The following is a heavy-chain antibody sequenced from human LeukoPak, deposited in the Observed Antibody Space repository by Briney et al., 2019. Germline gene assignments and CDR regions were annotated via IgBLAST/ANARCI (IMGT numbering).Heavy chain of an antibody. V-gene: IGHV3-30*18. Sequence: PGGSLRLSCAASGFTFSSYGMHWVRQAPGKGLEWVAVISYDGSNKYYADSVKGRFTISRDNSKNTLYLQMNSLRAEDTAVYYCAKEGTQWFGEFEGPNWFDPWGQGTLVTVSS. CDR2: ISYDGSNK. CDR1: GFTFSSYG. D-gene: IGHD3-10*01. J-gene: IGHJ5*02. CDR3: AKEGTQWFGEFEGPNWFDP.